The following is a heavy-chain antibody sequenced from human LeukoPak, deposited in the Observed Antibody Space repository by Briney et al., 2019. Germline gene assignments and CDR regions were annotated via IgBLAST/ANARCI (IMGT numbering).Heavy chain of an antibody. CDR3: ARGVGLDV. CDR2: INHNGNVN. V-gene: IGHV3-7*03. CDR1: GFTFSSYS. D-gene: IGHD3-16*01. J-gene: IGHJ6*02. Sequence: PGGSLRLSCAASGFTFSSYSMNWVRQAPGKGLEWVASINHNGNVNYYVDSVKGRFTISRDNAKNSLYLQMSNLRAEDTAVYFCARGVGLDVWGQGATVTVSS.